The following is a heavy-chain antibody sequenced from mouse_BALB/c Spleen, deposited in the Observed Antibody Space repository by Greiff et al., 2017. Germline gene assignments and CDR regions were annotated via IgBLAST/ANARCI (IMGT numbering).Heavy chain of an antibody. CDR3: ARKGDYGNYLGYFDV. CDR2: IYPGDGDT. Sequence: VQLQQSGAELARPGASVKLSCKASGYTFTSYWMQWVKQRPGQGLEWIGAIYPGDGDTRYTQKFKGKATLTADKSSSTAYMQLSSLASEDSAVYYCARKGDYGNYLGYFDVWGAGTTVTVSS. CDR1: GYTFTSYW. J-gene: IGHJ1*01. V-gene: IGHV1-87*01. D-gene: IGHD2-1*01.